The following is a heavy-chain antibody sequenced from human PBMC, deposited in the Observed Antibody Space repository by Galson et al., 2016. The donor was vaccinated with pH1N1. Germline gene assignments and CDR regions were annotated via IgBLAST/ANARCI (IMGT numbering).Heavy chain of an antibody. Sequence: QSGAEVKKPGESLKISCKASGYTFTGNYVHWVRQAPGQGLEWMGWINPDSGGTNYAQRFQGRVTMTRDTSISTAYMELSRLTSDDTAVYYCTRVGRLRSDFDPWGQGTLVTVSS. D-gene: IGHD3-16*01. CDR3: TRVGRLRSDFDP. V-gene: IGHV1-2*02. J-gene: IGHJ5*02. CDR2: INPDSGGT. CDR1: GYTFTGNY.